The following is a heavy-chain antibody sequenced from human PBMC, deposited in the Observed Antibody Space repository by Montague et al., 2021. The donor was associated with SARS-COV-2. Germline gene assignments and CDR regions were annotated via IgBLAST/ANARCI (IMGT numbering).Heavy chain of an antibody. CDR1: GFTFTSYW. J-gene: IGHJ4*02. CDR3: ARVPSSSWYFDS. Sequence: SLRLSWAASGFTFTSYWMSWVRQAPVKGLEWVANIKQDGSEKYYVDSVKGRFTIARDNAKNSLYLQMNSLRAEDTAVYYCARVPSSSWYFDSWGQGTLVTVSS. CDR2: IKQDGSEK. D-gene: IGHD6-13*01. V-gene: IGHV3-7*01.